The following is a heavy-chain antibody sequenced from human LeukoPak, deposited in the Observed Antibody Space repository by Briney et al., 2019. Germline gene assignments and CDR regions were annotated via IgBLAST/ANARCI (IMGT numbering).Heavy chain of an antibody. V-gene: IGHV3-66*01. Sequence: GGSLRLSCAASGLTVSDNYMTWVRQAPGKGLEWVSGIFPEGSTHYVDSVKGRFTISRDSSKNTLYFQMSSLRVEDTAVYYCARDLDCAGGNCPRRGMDVWGQRTTDTVSS. J-gene: IGHJ6*02. CDR2: IFPEGST. CDR1: GLTVSDNY. D-gene: IGHD2-15*01. CDR3: ARDLDCAGGNCPRRGMDV.